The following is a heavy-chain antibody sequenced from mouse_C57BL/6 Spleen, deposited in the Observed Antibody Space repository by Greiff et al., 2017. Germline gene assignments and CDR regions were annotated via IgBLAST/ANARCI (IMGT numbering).Heavy chain of an antibody. V-gene: IGHV1-61*01. D-gene: IGHD2-1*01. J-gene: IGHJ3*01. CDR1: GYTFTSYW. CDR2: IYPSDSET. CDR3: ASEDVYYGNAVAY. Sequence: QVQLQQPGAELVRPGSSVKLSCKASGYTFTSYWMDWVKQRPGQGLEWIGNIYPSDSETHYNQKFKDKATLTVDKSSSTAYMRISSLTAEDSAVYDRASEDVYYGNAVAYWGQGTLVTVSA.